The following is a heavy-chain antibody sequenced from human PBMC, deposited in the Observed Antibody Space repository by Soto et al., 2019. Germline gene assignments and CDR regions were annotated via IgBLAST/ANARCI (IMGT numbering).Heavy chain of an antibody. CDR1: GGSFSSGDYY. CDR3: ARIHFGDEPSYYYYGMDV. J-gene: IGHJ6*02. CDR2: IYYTGST. D-gene: IGHD4-17*01. Sequence: QVQLQESGPGVVKTSQTLPLTCTVSGGSFSSGDYYWSWVRQPPGKGLEWIGYIYYTGSTFNNPSLKSRVSISIDTSKTQFSLKLSSVTAADTAVYYCARIHFGDEPSYYYYGMDVWGQGTTVTVSS. V-gene: IGHV4-30-4*01.